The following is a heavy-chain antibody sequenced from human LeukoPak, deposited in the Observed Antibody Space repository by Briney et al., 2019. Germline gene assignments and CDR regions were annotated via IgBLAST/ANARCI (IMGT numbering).Heavy chain of an antibody. V-gene: IGHV3-21*01. J-gene: IGHJ4*02. Sequence: SLRLSFAASGFSFSSYRMNWVRQAPGKGLEWVASISSNNGYIYYADSVKGRFTISRDNGENSLHLQMNSLRAEDAAVYYCARDLGTRKSIAFADWGQGTLVTVSS. CDR3: ARDLGTRKSIAFAD. CDR2: ISSNNGYI. CDR1: GFSFSSYR. D-gene: IGHD6-6*01.